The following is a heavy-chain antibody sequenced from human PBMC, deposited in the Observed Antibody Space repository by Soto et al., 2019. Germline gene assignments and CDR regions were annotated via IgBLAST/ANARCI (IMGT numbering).Heavy chain of an antibody. J-gene: IGHJ6*03. CDR3: AKAGYSGYDTRLYYYYYMDV. CDR2: ISGSGGST. D-gene: IGHD5-12*01. V-gene: IGHV3-23*01. Sequence: GGSLRLSCAASGFTFSSYAMSWVRQAPGKGLEWVSAISGSGGSTYYADSVKGRFTISRDNSKNTLYLQMNSLRAEDTAVYYCAKAGYSGYDTRLYYYYYMDVWGKGTTVTVSS. CDR1: GFTFSSYA.